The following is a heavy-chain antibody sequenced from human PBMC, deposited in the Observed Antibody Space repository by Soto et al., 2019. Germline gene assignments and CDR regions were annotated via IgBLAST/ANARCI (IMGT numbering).Heavy chain of an antibody. CDR2: ISAYNGNT. CDR1: GYTFTSYG. D-gene: IGHD1-26*01. Sequence: QVQLVQSGAEVKKPGASVKVSCKASGYTFTSYGISWVRQAPGQGLEWMGWISAYNGNTNYAQKLQGRVTMTTDTSXXTAYMELRSLRSDDTAVYYCARAPKGGSYSKGVDYWGQGTLVTVSS. J-gene: IGHJ4*02. V-gene: IGHV1-18*01. CDR3: ARAPKGGSYSKGVDY.